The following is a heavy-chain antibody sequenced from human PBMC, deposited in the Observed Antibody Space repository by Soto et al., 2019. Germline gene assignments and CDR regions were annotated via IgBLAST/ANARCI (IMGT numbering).Heavy chain of an antibody. V-gene: IGHV3-30*18. J-gene: IGHJ4*02. CDR3: AKDAYCSGGSCYFDC. CDR1: GFTFSSYG. CDR2: ISYDGSKK. D-gene: IGHD2-15*01. Sequence: PGGSLRLSCAASGFTFSSYGMHWVRQAPGKGLEWVAVISYDGSKKYYADSVKGRFTISRDNSRDTLYLQMNSLRAEDTAVYYCAKDAYCSGGSCYFDCWGQGTLVTVSS.